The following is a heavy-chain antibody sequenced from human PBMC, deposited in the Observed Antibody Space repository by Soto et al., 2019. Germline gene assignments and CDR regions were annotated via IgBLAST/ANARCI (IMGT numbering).Heavy chain of an antibody. J-gene: IGHJ6*02. V-gene: IGHV4-31*03. D-gene: IGHD1-1*01. Sequence: SETLSLTCPVSGGSISRGSYYWCWIRQHPGKGLEWIGYIYYSGSTYYNPSLKSRVTISVDTSKNQFSLKLSSVTAADTAVYYCARVTRRNYYYGMDVWGQGTTVTV. CDR3: ARVTRRNYYYGMDV. CDR1: GGSISRGSYY. CDR2: IYYSGST.